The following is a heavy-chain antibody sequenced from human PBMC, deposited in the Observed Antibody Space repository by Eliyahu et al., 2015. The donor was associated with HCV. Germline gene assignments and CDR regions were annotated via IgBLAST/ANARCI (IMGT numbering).Heavy chain of an antibody. J-gene: IGHJ3*02. CDR3: ARIAKLAYCGGDCYSTAFDI. Sequence: QVTLKESGPVLVKPTETLTLTCTVSGFSLSNARMGVSWIRQPPGKALEWLAHIFSNDEKSYSTSLKSRLTISKDTSKSQVVLTMTNMDPVDTATYYCARIAKLAYCGGDCYSTAFDIWGQGTMVTVSS. V-gene: IGHV2-26*01. D-gene: IGHD2-21*02. CDR1: GFSLSNARMG. CDR2: IFSNDEK.